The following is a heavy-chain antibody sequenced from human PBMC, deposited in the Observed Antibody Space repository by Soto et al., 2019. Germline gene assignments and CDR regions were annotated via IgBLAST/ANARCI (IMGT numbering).Heavy chain of an antibody. CDR3: ARVHVLRFLEWLI. V-gene: IGHV1-18*04. J-gene: IGHJ4*02. CDR2: ISAYNGNT. CDR1: GYTFTNYG. D-gene: IGHD3-3*01. Sequence: GASVKVSCKASGYTFTNYGISWVRQAPGQGLEWMGWISAYNGNTNYAQNLQGRVTMTTDTSTSTAYMELRSLRSDDTAVYYCARVHVLRFLEWLICGQGPLVTVYS.